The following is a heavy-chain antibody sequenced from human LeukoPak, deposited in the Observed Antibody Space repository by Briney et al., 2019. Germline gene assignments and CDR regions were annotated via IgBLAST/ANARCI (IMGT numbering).Heavy chain of an antibody. V-gene: IGHV3-21*01. CDR3: ARGGSFSWELEGHFDY. J-gene: IGHJ4*02. Sequence: GGSLRLSCAASGFTFSSYTMNWVRQAPGKGLEWVSSSSSSSSYIYHADSVKGRFTISRDNAKNSLHLQMNSLRAEDTAVYYCARGGSFSWELEGHFDYWGQGTLVTVSS. D-gene: IGHD1-26*01. CDR2: SSSSSSYI. CDR1: GFTFSSYT.